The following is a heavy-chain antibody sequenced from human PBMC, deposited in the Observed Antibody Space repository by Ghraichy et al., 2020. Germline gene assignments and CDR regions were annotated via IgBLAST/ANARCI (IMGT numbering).Heavy chain of an antibody. CDR2: ISGSGGST. D-gene: IGHD2-15*01. CDR1: GFTFSSYT. Sequence: AGSLRLSCAASGFTFSSYTMNWVRQAPGKGLEWVSAISGSGGSTYYADSVKGRFTISRDNSKNTLYLQMNSLRAEDTAVYYCAKGIIPVDFWGKGTLVTVSS. CDR3: AKGIIPVDF. J-gene: IGHJ4*02. V-gene: IGHV3-23*01.